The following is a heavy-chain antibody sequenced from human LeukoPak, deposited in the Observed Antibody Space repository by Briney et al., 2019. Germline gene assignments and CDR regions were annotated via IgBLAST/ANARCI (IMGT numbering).Heavy chain of an antibody. CDR1: GGTFSSYA. CDR2: IIPIFGTV. V-gene: IGHV1-69*06. Sequence: ASVKVSCKASGGTFSSYAISWVRQAPGQGLEWMGGIIPIFGTVNYAQKFQGRVTITADKSTSTDYMELSSLRSEDTAVYYCVRSLFRFLEWSYRSYYYYYMDVWGKGTTVTVSS. J-gene: IGHJ6*03. CDR3: VRSLFRFLEWSYRSYYYYYMDV. D-gene: IGHD3-3*01.